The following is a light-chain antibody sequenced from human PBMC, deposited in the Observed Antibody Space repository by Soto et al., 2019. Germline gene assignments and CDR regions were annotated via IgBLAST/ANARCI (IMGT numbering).Light chain of an antibody. V-gene: IGKV1-39*01. Sequence: QMTQSPSSLSAPVGDRVIITCRADHSINNYLNWYQQKPGQVPKLLIYAASTLQSGVPSRFSGSGSGRVFTLTINSLQPEDFATYYCQQSYSTLGTFGRGTRVEI. CDR3: QQSYSTLGT. CDR2: AAS. J-gene: IGKJ1*01. CDR1: HSINNY.